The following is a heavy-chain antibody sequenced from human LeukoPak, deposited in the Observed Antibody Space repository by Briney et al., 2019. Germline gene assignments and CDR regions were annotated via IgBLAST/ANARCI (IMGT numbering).Heavy chain of an antibody. Sequence: PSETLSLTCTVSGGSISSYYWSWIRQPAGKGLEWIGRIYTSGSTNYNPSLKSRVTMSVDTSKNQFSLKLSSVTAADTAVYYCARDSVAGVLYYFDYWGQGTLVTVSS. V-gene: IGHV4-4*07. J-gene: IGHJ4*02. D-gene: IGHD6-19*01. CDR3: ARDSVAGVLYYFDY. CDR1: GGSISSYY. CDR2: IYTSGST.